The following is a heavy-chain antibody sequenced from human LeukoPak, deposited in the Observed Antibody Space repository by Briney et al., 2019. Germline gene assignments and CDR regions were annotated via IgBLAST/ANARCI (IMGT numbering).Heavy chain of an antibody. CDR1: GGSFSGYY. D-gene: IGHD3-22*01. J-gene: IGHJ4*02. CDR2: INHSGST. CDR3: ARGAQTYYDKAPVDY. V-gene: IGHV4-34*01. Sequence: PSETLSLTCAVYGGSFSGYYWGWIRQPPGKGLEWIGEINHSGSTNYNPSLKSRVTISVDTPKSQFSLKLNSMTAADTAVYYCARGAQTYYDKAPVDYWGQGTLVTVSS.